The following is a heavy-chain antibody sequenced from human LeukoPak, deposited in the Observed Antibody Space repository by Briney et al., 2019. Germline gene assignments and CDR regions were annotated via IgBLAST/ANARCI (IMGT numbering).Heavy chain of an antibody. V-gene: IGHV5-51*01. CDR1: GYSFTSYW. CDR3: ARLWAVAGILGWFDP. D-gene: IGHD6-19*01. Sequence: GESLKISCKGSGYSFTSYWISWVRQMPGKGLEWMGIIYPGDSDTRYSPSFQGQVTISADKSISTAYLQWSSLKASDTAMYYCARLWAVAGILGWFDPWGQGTLVTVSS. J-gene: IGHJ5*02. CDR2: IYPGDSDT.